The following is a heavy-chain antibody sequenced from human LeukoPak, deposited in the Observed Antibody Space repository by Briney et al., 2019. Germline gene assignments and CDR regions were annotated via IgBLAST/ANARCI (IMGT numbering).Heavy chain of an antibody. CDR1: GFSLSTSGVA. D-gene: IGHD1-26*01. CDR2: IYWNDDK. J-gene: IGHJ4*02. V-gene: IGHV2-5*01. CDR3: THTVTGGAFRLDY. Sequence: SGPTLVNPSQTLTXTCTFSGFSLSTSGVAVGWIRQPPGKALEWLAIIYWNDDKHYSPSLKSRLTITKDTSKNQVVLTMTNVDPVDTATYYCTHTVTGGAFRLDYWGQGTLVTVSS.